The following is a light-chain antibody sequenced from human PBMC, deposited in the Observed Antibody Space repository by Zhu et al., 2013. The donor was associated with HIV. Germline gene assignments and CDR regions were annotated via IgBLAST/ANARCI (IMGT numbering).Light chain of an antibody. CDR1: QGITNY. Sequence: DIQMTQSPSSLSASVGDRVTITCRASQGITNYLNWYQQKPGKAPKLLIYDASNLETGVPSRFSGTGSGTHFTFTITNLQPEDIATYYCQQYDNLRRSFGQGTKLELK. J-gene: IGKJ2*04. CDR3: QQYDNLRRS. CDR2: DAS. V-gene: IGKV1-33*01.